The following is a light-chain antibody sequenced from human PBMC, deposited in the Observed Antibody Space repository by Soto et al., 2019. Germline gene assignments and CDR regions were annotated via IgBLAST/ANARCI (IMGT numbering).Light chain of an antibody. J-gene: IGKJ4*01. V-gene: IGKV1-9*01. CDR1: KDISSH. CDR3: QQVKSFLPLT. CDR2: AAS. Sequence: IRLTQSQSSLSASVGDSVTITCRASKDISSHLDLYQQKPGKAPKVLIYAASTLESGIPSRFSGSGSGTDFTLTISSLQAEDFATYYCQQVKSFLPLTFGGGTKVDIK.